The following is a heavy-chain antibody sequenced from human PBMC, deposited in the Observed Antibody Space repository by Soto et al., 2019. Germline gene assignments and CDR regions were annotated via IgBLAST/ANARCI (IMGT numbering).Heavy chain of an antibody. V-gene: IGHV4-34*01. CDR3: ARGAVVVAASAPLFDY. J-gene: IGHJ4*02. Sequence: SETLSLTCAVYGGSFSGYYWSWIRQPPGKGLEWIGEINHSGSTNYNPSLKSRVTISVDTSKNQFSLKLSSVTAADTAVYYCARGAVVVAASAPLFDYWGQGTLVTVSS. CDR1: GGSFSGYY. CDR2: INHSGST. D-gene: IGHD2-15*01.